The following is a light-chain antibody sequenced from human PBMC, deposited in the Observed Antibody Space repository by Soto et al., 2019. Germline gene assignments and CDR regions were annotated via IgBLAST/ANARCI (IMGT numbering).Light chain of an antibody. CDR1: SSDVGGYNY. CDR2: DVT. J-gene: IGLJ1*01. V-gene: IGLV2-14*03. Sequence: QSVLTQPASVSGSPGQSITISCTGTSSDVGGYNYVSWYQHHPGKAPKLIIYDVTNRPSGVSNPFSGSKSGNTASLTISGPQPEDEADYYCSSYTTSNTRQIVFGTGTKVTVL. CDR3: SSYTTSNTRQIV.